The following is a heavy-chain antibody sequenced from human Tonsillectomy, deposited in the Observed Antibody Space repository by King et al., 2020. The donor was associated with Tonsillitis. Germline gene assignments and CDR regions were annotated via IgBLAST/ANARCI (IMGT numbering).Heavy chain of an antibody. V-gene: IGHV3-20*04. CDR3: SRLRGALIVVVIGAFDI. CDR2: IHWHGDSR. J-gene: IGHJ3*02. Sequence: VQLVESGGGVVRPGGSLRLSCAASGFTFDDYAMSWVHQAPGKGLEWVSGIHWHGDSRGYADFVKGRFTISRNNAKNSLYLQMNSLRAEDTALYYCSRLRGALIVVVIGAFDIWGQGTMVTVSS. CDR1: GFTFDDYA. D-gene: IGHD3-22*01.